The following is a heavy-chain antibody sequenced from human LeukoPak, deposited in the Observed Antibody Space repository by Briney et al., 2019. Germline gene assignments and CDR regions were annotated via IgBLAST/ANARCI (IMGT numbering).Heavy chain of an antibody. CDR3: AKARYRALWDF. J-gene: IGHJ4*02. D-gene: IGHD1-14*01. CDR1: GFIVSSNY. Sequence: PGGSLRLSCAASGFIVSSNYMSWVRQAPGKGLEWVSAISGSGSSTYYADSVKGRFTISRDNSKNTLYLQMNSLRAEDTAVYYCAKARYRALWDFWGQGTLVTVSS. V-gene: IGHV3-23*01. CDR2: ISGSGSST.